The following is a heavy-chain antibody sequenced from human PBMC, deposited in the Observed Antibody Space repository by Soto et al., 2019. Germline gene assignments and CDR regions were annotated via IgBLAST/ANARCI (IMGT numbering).Heavy chain of an antibody. CDR2: IIPIFGPA. V-gene: IGHV1-69*01. D-gene: IGHD6-6*01. Sequence: QVLLVQSGPEVKRPGASAMLSCQASGYTFTSFGLGWLRQAPGQGLEWMGGIIPIFGPAIYARKFQGRFTISADESTGTAYMELNNVRSDDTAVYYCGRGSSLTKVEYWGQGTLVTVSS. CDR3: GRGSSLTKVEY. CDR1: GYTFTSFG. J-gene: IGHJ4*02.